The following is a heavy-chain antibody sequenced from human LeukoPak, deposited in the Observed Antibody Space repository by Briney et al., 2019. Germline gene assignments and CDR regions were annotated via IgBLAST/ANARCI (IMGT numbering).Heavy chain of an antibody. CDR2: IYYSGST. Sequence: SETLSLTCTVSGGSISSGGFYWSWIPQHPGKGLEWIGYIYYSGSTYYTPSPKSRVTMSVDTSKNQFSLKVSSVTAADTAVYYCARGTTDGYSYGRFDYWGQGTLVTVSS. J-gene: IGHJ4*02. V-gene: IGHV4-31*03. D-gene: IGHD5-18*01. CDR3: ARGTTDGYSYGRFDY. CDR1: GGSISSGGFY.